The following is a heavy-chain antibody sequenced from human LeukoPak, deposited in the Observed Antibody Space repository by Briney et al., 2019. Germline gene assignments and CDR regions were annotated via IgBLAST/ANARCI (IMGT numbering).Heavy chain of an antibody. V-gene: IGHV1-69*04. Sequence: SVKVSCKASGGTFSSYAISWVRQAPGQGLEWMGRIIPILGIANYAQKFQGRVTITADKSTSTAFMELSSLRSEDTAVYYCARDFSSMVRGAIIFDYWGQGTLVTVSS. CDR2: IIPILGIA. J-gene: IGHJ4*02. D-gene: IGHD3-10*01. CDR3: ARDFSSMVRGAIIFDY. CDR1: GGTFSSYA.